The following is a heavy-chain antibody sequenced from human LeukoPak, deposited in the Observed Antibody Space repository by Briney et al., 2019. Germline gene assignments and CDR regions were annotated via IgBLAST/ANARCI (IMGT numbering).Heavy chain of an antibody. V-gene: IGHV1-2*02. Sequence: VASVKVSCKASGYTFIGYYMHWVRQAPGQGLEWMGWINPNSGGTNYAQKFQGRVTMTRDRSISTAYMELSRLRSDDTAVYYCARDWSPYLATPGPGRSWGQGTLVTVSS. CDR2: INPNSGGT. CDR1: GYTFIGYY. CDR3: ARDWSPYLATPGPGRS. D-gene: IGHD3-10*01. J-gene: IGHJ5*02.